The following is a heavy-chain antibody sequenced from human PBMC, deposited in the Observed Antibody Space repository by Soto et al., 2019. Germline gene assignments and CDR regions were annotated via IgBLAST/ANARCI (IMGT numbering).Heavy chain of an antibody. J-gene: IGHJ5*01. CDR1: GGSISTNSYY. D-gene: IGHD2-21*01. CDR2: ICYSAST. Sequence: SETLSLTCTVSGGSISTNSYYWGWIRQPPGKGLEWIGSICYSASTYYNPSLQRRVTISVATSKKRFSLKLSSVTAADTTLCYGARHTFRNWFDSWGQGALVTVSS. V-gene: IGHV4-39*01. CDR3: ARHTFRNWFDS.